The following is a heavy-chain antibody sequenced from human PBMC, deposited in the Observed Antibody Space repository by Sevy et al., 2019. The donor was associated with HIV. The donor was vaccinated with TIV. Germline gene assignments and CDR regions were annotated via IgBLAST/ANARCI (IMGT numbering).Heavy chain of an antibody. CDR2: IKSKADGGTT. V-gene: IGHV3-15*01. D-gene: IGHD2-8*02. J-gene: IGHJ6*02. Sequence: GGSLRLSCAASGFTFYYAWMSWVRQAPGKGLEWVGRIKSKADGGTTEYAAAVKGRFTISRDDSKNTLCLQMNSLKTEDTAIYYCSTDPIIVLLVTDGMDVWGQGTTVTVSS. CDR1: GFTFYYAW. CDR3: STDPIIVLLVTDGMDV.